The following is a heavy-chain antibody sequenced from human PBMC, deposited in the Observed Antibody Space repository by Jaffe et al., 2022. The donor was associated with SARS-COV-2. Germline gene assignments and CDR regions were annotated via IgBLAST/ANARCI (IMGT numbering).Heavy chain of an antibody. J-gene: IGHJ6*02. CDR2: ISAYNGNT. CDR1: GYTFTSYG. V-gene: IGHV1-18*01. D-gene: IGHD3-3*01. CDR3: ASAPLGDYDFWSGYRTYYYYYGMDV. Sequence: QVQLVQSGAEVKKPGASVKVSCKASGYTFTSYGISWVRQAPGQGLEWMGWISAYNGNTNYAQKLQGRVTMTTDTSTSTAYMELRSLRSDDTAVYYCASAPLGDYDFWSGYRTYYYYYGMDVWGQGTTVTVSS.